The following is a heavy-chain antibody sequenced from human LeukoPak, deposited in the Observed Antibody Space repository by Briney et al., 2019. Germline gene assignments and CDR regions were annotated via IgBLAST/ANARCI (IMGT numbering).Heavy chain of an antibody. CDR2: TWYDGSNK. CDR3: ARDARYYYDSSGRDLFDP. Sequence: GGSLRLSCAASGFTFSSYGMHWVRQAPGKGLEWVAVTWYDGSNKYYADSVKGRFTISRDNSKNTLYLQMNSLRAEDTAVYYCARDARYYYDSSGRDLFDPWGQGTLVTVSS. V-gene: IGHV3-33*01. CDR1: GFTFSSYG. J-gene: IGHJ5*02. D-gene: IGHD3-22*01.